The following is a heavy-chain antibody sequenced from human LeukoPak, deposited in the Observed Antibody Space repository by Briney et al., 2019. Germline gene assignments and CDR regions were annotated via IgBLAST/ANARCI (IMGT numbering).Heavy chain of an antibody. Sequence: ASVKVSCKASGGTFSSYAISWVRQAPGQGLEWMGGIIPIFGTANYAQKFQGRVTITADESTSTAYIELRSLRSDDTAVYYCARGLSSGSLNWGQGTLVTVSS. J-gene: IGHJ4*02. CDR3: ARGLSSGSLN. V-gene: IGHV1-69*13. CDR1: GGTFSSYA. D-gene: IGHD6-19*01. CDR2: IIPIFGTA.